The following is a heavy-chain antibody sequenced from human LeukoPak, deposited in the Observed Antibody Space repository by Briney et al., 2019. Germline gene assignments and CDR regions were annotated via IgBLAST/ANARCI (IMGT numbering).Heavy chain of an antibody. CDR3: TGGPKHLWFYSGLDV. D-gene: IGHD5-18*01. Sequence: GGSLRLSCTAFGFSFGDHAMSWVRQAPGKGLEWVGFIRSKAYGGTTEYAASVKGRFTISREDSISIAYLQMNNLKTEATAVYFCTGGPKHLWFYSGLDVWGQGTTVIVSS. V-gene: IGHV3-49*04. CDR2: IRSKAYGGTT. CDR1: GFSFGDHA. J-gene: IGHJ6*02.